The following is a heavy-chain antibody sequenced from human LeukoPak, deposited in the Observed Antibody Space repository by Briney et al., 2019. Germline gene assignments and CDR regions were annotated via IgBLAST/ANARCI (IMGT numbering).Heavy chain of an antibody. V-gene: IGHV4-59*01. D-gene: IGHD1-26*01. CDR3: ARVEVGAGHAFDI. Sequence: SETLSLTCTVSGGSISSYYWSWIRQPPGKGLEWIGYIYYSGSTNYNPSLKSRVTTSVDTSKNQFSLKLSSVTAADTAVYYCARVEVGAGHAFDIWGQGTMVTVSS. J-gene: IGHJ3*02. CDR1: GGSISSYY. CDR2: IYYSGST.